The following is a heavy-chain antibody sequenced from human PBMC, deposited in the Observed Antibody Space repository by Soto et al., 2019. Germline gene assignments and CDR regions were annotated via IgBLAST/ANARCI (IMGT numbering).Heavy chain of an antibody. D-gene: IGHD6-19*01. J-gene: IGHJ2*01. Sequence: PGGSLRLSCAASGVAFSNYAVSWVRQAPGKGLEWVSAISHTAGTTYYADSVKGRFTISRDNSKNTLYLQMNNLRPDDTAVYYCASKKQWLAFDLWGRGTLVTVSS. CDR1: GVAFSNYA. V-gene: IGHV3-23*01. CDR3: ASKKQWLAFDL. CDR2: ISHTAGTT.